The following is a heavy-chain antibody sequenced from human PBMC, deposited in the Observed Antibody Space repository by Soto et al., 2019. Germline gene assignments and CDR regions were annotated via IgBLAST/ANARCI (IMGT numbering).Heavy chain of an antibody. D-gene: IGHD5-12*01. J-gene: IGHJ4*02. CDR2: ISGSGGST. V-gene: IGHV3-23*01. Sequence: GGSLRLSCAASGFTFSSYAMSWVRQAPGKGLEWVSAISGSGGSTYYADSVKGRFTISRDNSKNTLYLQMNSLRAEDTAVYYCAKDKMGVRLATSFYFDYWGQGTLVTVSS. CDR3: AKDKMGVRLATSFYFDY. CDR1: GFTFSSYA.